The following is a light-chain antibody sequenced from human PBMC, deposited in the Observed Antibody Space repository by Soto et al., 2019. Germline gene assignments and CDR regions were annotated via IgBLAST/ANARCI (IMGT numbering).Light chain of an antibody. J-gene: IGLJ1*01. CDR3: SSYTSSSTRV. CDR2: EVS. CDR1: SSDVGGYNY. V-gene: IGLV2-14*01. Sequence: QSVLTQPASVSGSPGQSITISCTGTSSDVGGYNYVSWYQQHPGKAPKLMIYEVSNRPSGVSNRFSGSKSGNTASLTISGLQAEDEADYSCSSYTSSSTRVFGPGTKVTVL.